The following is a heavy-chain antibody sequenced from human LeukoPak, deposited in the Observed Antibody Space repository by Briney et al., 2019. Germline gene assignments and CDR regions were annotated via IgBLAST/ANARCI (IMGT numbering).Heavy chain of an antibody. CDR3: ASRKGLRFAFDI. CDR1: GGSISSYY. Sequence: SETLSLTCTVSGGSISSYYWDWIRQPPGKGLEWIGYIYYSGSTNYNPFLKSRVTISVHTSKNQFSLKLSSVTAADTAVYYCASRKGLRFAFDIWGQGTMVTVSS. V-gene: IGHV4-59*01. D-gene: IGHD4-17*01. J-gene: IGHJ3*02. CDR2: IYYSGST.